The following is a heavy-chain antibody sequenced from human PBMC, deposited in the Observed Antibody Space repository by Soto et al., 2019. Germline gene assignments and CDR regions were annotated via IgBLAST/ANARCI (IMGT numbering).Heavy chain of an antibody. CDR2: IIPIFCTA. D-gene: IGHD2-2*01. Sequence: SVKVSFKASGGTFSSYAISWVRQAPGQGLEWMGGIIPIFCTANYAQKFQGIVTITADESTSTADMELSSLRSEDTPVYYCARAFNCSSTSCYAVNYYNYVMDVWGQGTTVTVSS. CDR3: ARAFNCSSTSCYAVNYYNYVMDV. V-gene: IGHV1-69*13. J-gene: IGHJ6*02. CDR1: GGTFSSYA.